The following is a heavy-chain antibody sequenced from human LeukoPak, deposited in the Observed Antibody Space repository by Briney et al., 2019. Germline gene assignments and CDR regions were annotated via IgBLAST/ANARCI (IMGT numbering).Heavy chain of an antibody. CDR1: GYTFTSYD. Sequence: ASVKVSCKASGYTFTSYDINWVRQATGQGLEWMGWMNPNSGNTGYAQKFQGRVTMTWNTSISTAYMELSSLRSEDTAVYYCARGPRYCSSTSCSYYFDYWGQGTLVTVSS. V-gene: IGHV1-8*01. J-gene: IGHJ4*02. CDR3: ARGPRYCSSTSCSYYFDY. D-gene: IGHD2-2*01. CDR2: MNPNSGNT.